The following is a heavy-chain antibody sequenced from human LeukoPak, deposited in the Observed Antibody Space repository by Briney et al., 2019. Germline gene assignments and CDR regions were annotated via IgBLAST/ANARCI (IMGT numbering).Heavy chain of an antibody. Sequence: GGSLRLSCAASGFTFSSHAMSWVRQAPGKGLEWVSGVSGSGGSTYYADSVKGRLTISRDNSKNTLYLQMNSLRAEDTAVYYCAKDLDIVATITGNWGQGTLVTVSS. CDR2: VSGSGGST. V-gene: IGHV3-23*01. CDR3: AKDLDIVATITGN. J-gene: IGHJ4*02. D-gene: IGHD5-12*01. CDR1: GFTFSSHA.